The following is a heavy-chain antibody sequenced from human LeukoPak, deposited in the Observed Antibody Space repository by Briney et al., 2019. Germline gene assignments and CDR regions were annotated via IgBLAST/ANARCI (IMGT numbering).Heavy chain of an antibody. V-gene: IGHV3-21*04. CDR1: GFTFSSYS. J-gene: IGHJ4*02. Sequence: GGSLRLSCAASGFTFSSYSMNWVRQAPGKGLEWVSSISSSSSYIYYADSVKGRFTISRDNAKNSLYLQMNSLRAEDTAVYYCAKDCDTMVRGEWVYWGQGTLVTVSS. CDR2: ISSSSSYI. D-gene: IGHD3-10*01. CDR3: AKDCDTMVRGEWVY.